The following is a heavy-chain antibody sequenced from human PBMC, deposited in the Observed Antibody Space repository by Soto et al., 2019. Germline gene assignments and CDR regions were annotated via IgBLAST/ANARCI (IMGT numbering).Heavy chain of an antibody. CDR3: ARDFWPMSGPVTEIFAQKYYYYYYGMDV. V-gene: IGHV3-48*02. D-gene: IGHD3-3*01. CDR1: GFTFSSYS. J-gene: IGHJ6*02. CDR2: ISSSSSTI. Sequence: EVQLVESGGGLVQPGGSLRLSCAASGFTFSSYSMNWVRQAPGKGLEWVSYISSSSSTIYYADSVKGRFTISRDNAKNSLYLQMNSLRDEDTAVYYCARDFWPMSGPVTEIFAQKYYYYYYGMDVWGQGTTVTVSS.